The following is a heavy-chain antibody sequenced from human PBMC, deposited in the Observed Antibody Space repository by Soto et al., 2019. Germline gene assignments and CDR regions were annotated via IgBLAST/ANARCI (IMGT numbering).Heavy chain of an antibody. CDR3: ARVQDWSMITSPVDY. Sequence: QVQLGESGGGVVQPGRSLRLSCAASGFTFSDYAMHWVRQAPGKGLEWVASISYDGMTKYFADSVKGRFTISRDNAKNNLYLQMNTLKTEDTALYYCARVQDWSMITSPVDYWGQGTLVTVSS. J-gene: IGHJ4*02. CDR1: GFTFSDYA. D-gene: IGHD3-16*01. CDR2: ISYDGMTK. V-gene: IGHV3-30*14.